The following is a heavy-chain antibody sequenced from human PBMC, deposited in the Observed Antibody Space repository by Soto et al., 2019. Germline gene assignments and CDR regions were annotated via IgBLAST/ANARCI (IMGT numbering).Heavy chain of an antibody. Sequence: QVQLQESGPGLVKPSQTLSLTCTVSGGCISSGGYYWRWLRQHPGQGLEWIGYIYYSGSAYYNPSLKSRVTISVDTSKNQFSLRLSSVTAADTAVYYCARDAGGWYPLLSPWFDPWGQGPLVTVSS. CDR1: GGCISSGGYY. CDR3: ARDAGGWYPLLSPWFDP. V-gene: IGHV4-31*03. D-gene: IGHD2-2*01. CDR2: IYYSGSA. J-gene: IGHJ5*02.